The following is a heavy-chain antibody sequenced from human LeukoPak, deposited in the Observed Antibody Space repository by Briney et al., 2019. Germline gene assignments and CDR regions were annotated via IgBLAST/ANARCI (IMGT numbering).Heavy chain of an antibody. D-gene: IGHD2-15*01. CDR1: GGSISSGGYR. Sequence: SQTLSLTCAVSGGSISSGGYRWTWIRQHPGKGLEWIGYIYYSGSTYYNPSLRSRVTISVDTSKNQFSLRLSSVTAADTAVYFCARRRVVVASTDGASGAFDIWGQGTMVTVSS. V-gene: IGHV4-31*11. CDR3: ARRRVVVASTDGASGAFDI. J-gene: IGHJ3*02. CDR2: IYYSGST.